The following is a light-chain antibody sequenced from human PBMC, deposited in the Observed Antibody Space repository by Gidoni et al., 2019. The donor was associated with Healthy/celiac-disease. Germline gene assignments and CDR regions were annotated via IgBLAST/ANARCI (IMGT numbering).Light chain of an antibody. CDR2: AAS. CDR3: QQANSFPPLT. Sequence: DIKMTQSPSSVSASVGDRVTITCRASQCISSWLAWYQQKPGKAPKLLIYAASSLQSGVPSRFSGSVSGTDFTLTISSLQPEDFATYYCQQANSFPPLTFXGXTKVXIK. J-gene: IGKJ4*01. CDR1: QCISSW. V-gene: IGKV1-12*01.